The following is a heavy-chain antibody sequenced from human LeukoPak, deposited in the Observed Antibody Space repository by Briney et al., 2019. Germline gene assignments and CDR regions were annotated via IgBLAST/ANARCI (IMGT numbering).Heavy chain of an antibody. J-gene: IGHJ4*02. Sequence: SETLSLTCTVPGGSISSSSYYWGWIRQPPGKWLEWHGNIYYSGITYYNPSLKSRVTISVDTSKNQCSLKLTSVTPADTAVYYCARRAVVVTATRPSTFDYWGQGTLVTVSS. CDR2: IYYSGIT. V-gene: IGHV4-39*01. CDR1: GGSISSSSYY. CDR3: ARRAVVVTATRPSTFDY. D-gene: IGHD2-21*02.